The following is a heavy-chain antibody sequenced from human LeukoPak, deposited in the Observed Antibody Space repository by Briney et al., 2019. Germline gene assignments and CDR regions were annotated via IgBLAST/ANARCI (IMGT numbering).Heavy chain of an antibody. CDR3: ARDLLYSYYYMDV. Sequence: SQTLSLTCAISGDSVSGNSAAWNWIRQSPSRGLEWRGRTYYRSEWYNDYAVSVESRITIHPDTTKNQFSLQLNSVTPEDTAVYYCARDLLYSYYYMDVWGKGTTVTVSS. CDR1: GDSVSGNSAA. J-gene: IGHJ6*03. V-gene: IGHV6-1*01. CDR2: TYYRSEWYN. D-gene: IGHD2-8*01.